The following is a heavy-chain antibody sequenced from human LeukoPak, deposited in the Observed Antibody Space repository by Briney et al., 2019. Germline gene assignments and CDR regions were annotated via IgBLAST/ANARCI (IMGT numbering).Heavy chain of an antibody. Sequence: GGSLRLSCAASGFTVSSNYMTWVRQAPGKGLEWVSVIYSGDSTYYADSVKGRFTISRDNAKNTLYLQLNSLRAEDTAVYYCARVGYYDSIFYFDYWGQGTLVTVSS. D-gene: IGHD3-22*01. CDR2: IYSGDST. J-gene: IGHJ4*02. V-gene: IGHV3-53*01. CDR3: ARVGYYDSIFYFDY. CDR1: GFTVSSNY.